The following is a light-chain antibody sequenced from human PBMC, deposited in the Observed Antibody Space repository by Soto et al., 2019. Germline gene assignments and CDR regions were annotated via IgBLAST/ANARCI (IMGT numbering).Light chain of an antibody. CDR1: QSISSY. Sequence: EIVLTQSPATLSLSPGERATLSCRASQSISSYLVWYQQKPGQPPRLLIYDKSNRATGIPARFSGSGSGTNFTLTISSLEPEDFAVYYCQQRSNWPMLTFGVGTSVEIK. J-gene: IGKJ4*01. CDR3: QQRSNWPMLT. CDR2: DKS. V-gene: IGKV3-11*01.